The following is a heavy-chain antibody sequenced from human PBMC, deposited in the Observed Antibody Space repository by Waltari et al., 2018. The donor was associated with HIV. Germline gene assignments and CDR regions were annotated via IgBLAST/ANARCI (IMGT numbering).Heavy chain of an antibody. Sequence: QVRLVQSGAEVREPGASVMVSCKASGYTFTDYWIHWVRQAPGTGLEYSGWISSNSGGTKFAQKLQGRVTMTRDTSITTAYMELSSFTSDDTAIYYCATRYCNGDSCDALDYWGQGTLVTVPS. V-gene: IGHV1-2*02. CDR2: ISSNSGGT. J-gene: IGHJ4*02. CDR1: GYTFTDYW. CDR3: ATRYCNGDSCDALDY. D-gene: IGHD2-15*01.